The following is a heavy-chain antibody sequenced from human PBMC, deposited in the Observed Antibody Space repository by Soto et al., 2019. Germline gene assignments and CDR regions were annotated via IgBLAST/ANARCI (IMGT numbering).Heavy chain of an antibody. D-gene: IGHD2-21*02. CDR3: ARGGARCGGDCYSILAY. CDR2: INPSGGST. Sequence: GASVKVSCKASGYTFTSYYMHWVRQAPGQGLEWMGIINPSGGSTSYAQKFQGRVTMTRDTSTSTVYMELSSLRSEYTAVYYCARGGARCGGDCYSILAYWGQGTLVTVSS. J-gene: IGHJ4*02. CDR1: GYTFTSYY. V-gene: IGHV1-46*01.